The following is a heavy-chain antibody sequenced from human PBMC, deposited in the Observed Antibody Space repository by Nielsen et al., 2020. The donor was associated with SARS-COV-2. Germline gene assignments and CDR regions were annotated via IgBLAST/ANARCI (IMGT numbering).Heavy chain of an antibody. CDR2: INPSGGST. D-gene: IGHD6-13*01. CDR1: GYTFTSYY. J-gene: IGHJ6*02. CDR3: ACIAAGTYYYYGMDV. Sequence: ASVKVSCKASGYTFTSYYMHWVRQAPGQGLEWMGIINPSGGSTSYAQKFQGRVTMTRDTSTSTVYMELSSLRSEDTAVHYCACIAAGTYYYYGMDVWGQGTTVTVSS. V-gene: IGHV1-46*01.